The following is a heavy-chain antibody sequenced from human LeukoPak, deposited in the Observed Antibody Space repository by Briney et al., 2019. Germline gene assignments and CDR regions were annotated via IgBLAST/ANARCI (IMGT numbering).Heavy chain of an antibody. D-gene: IGHD3-22*01. V-gene: IGHV3-33*01. J-gene: IGHJ4*02. Sequence: GGSLRLSCAASGFTFSSYGMHWVRQAPGKGLEWVAVICYDGGNKYYADSVKGRFTITRDNSKNTLYLQMNSLRAEDTAVYYCARDKGAYDSSGYYGYWGQGTLVTVSS. CDR3: ARDKGAYDSSGYYGY. CDR1: GFTFSSYG. CDR2: ICYDGGNK.